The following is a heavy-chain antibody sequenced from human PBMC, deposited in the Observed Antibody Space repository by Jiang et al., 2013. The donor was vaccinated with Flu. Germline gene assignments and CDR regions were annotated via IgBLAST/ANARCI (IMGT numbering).Heavy chain of an antibody. J-gene: IGHJ5*02. CDR2: ISAYNGNT. Sequence: KASGYTFTSYGISWVRQAPGQGLEWMGWISAYNGNTNYAQKLQGRVTMTTDTSTSTAYMELRSLRSDDTAVYYCARVRGQDSSGFLDPWGQGTLVTVSS. CDR1: GYTFTSYG. D-gene: IGHD3-22*01. CDR3: ARVRGQDSSGFLDP. V-gene: IGHV1-18*01.